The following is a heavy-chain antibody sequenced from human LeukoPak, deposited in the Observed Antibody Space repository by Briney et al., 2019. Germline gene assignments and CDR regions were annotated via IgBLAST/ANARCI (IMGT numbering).Heavy chain of an antibody. CDR2: IYYSGST. Sequence: SETLSLTCTVSGGSISSYYWSWIRQHPGKGLEWIGYIYYSGSTYYNPSLKSRVAISVDTSKNQFSLKLSSVTAADTAVYYCARVIAGQPSPLDYWGQGTLVTVSS. V-gene: IGHV4-59*06. CDR1: GGSISSYY. D-gene: IGHD6-13*01. J-gene: IGHJ4*02. CDR3: ARVIAGQPSPLDY.